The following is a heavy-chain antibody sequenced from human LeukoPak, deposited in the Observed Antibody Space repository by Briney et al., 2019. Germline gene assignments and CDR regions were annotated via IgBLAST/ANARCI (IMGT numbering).Heavy chain of an antibody. Sequence: GGSLRLSCAASGFTFSSYAMHWVRQAPGKGLEWVAVISYDGSNKYYADSVKGRFTISRDNSKNTLYLQMNSLRAEDTAVYYCARDRVRPAYCSSTTCSPYYYYYMDVWGKGTTVTVSS. CDR3: ARDRVRPAYCSSTTCSPYYYYYMDV. CDR1: GFTFSSYA. CDR2: ISYDGSNK. D-gene: IGHD2-2*01. J-gene: IGHJ6*03. V-gene: IGHV3-30-3*01.